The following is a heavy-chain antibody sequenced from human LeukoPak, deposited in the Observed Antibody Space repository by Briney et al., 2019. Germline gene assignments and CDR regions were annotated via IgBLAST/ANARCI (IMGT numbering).Heavy chain of an antibody. V-gene: IGHV3-23*01. CDR3: AKVQLWLRGYFDY. Sequence: GGSLSFSCEASGFTLSSYAMSWFRQAPGKGLEWVSAISGSGGSTYYADSVKGRFTTSRDNSKNTLYLQMNSLRAEDTAVYYCAKVQLWLRGYFDYWGQGTLVTVSS. CDR2: ISGSGGST. D-gene: IGHD5-18*01. CDR1: GFTLSSYA. J-gene: IGHJ4*02.